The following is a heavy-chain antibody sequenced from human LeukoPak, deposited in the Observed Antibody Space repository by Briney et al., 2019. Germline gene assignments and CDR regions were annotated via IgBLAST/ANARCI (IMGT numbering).Heavy chain of an antibody. CDR2: INPDGSQK. CDR1: GFTFSSYG. V-gene: IGHV3-7*01. J-gene: IGHJ4*02. CDR3: AKLLGTATTYDS. Sequence: GGSLRLSCAASGFTFSSYGMHWVRQAPGKGLEWVASINPDGSQKLYVDSVKGRLTISRDNTKSSLYLQMNSLGAEDTAMYYCAKLLGTATTYDSWGQGTRVTVSS. D-gene: IGHD5-24*01.